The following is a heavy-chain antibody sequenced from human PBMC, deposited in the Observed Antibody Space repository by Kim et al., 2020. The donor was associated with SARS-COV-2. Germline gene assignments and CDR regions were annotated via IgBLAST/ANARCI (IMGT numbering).Heavy chain of an antibody. CDR1: GFNFSSYG. Sequence: GGSLRLSCTASGFNFSSYGMHWVRQAPGKGLEWVAVISYDGSNKYYADSVKGRFTISRDNSKNTLYLQMNSLRAEDTAVYYCAKGRIMFYGVVISDNWFDPCGDGTLLSVS. V-gene: IGHV3-30*18. CDR2: ISYDGSNK. J-gene: IGHJ5*02. CDR3: AKGRIMFYGVVISDNWFDP. D-gene: IGHD3-3*01.